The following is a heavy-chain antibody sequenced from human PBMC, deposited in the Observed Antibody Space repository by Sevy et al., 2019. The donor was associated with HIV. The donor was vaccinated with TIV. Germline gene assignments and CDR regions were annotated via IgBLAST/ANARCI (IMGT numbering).Heavy chain of an antibody. D-gene: IGHD3-3*01. CDR3: ARDRGREYYDFWRNLAENYYYGMDV. V-gene: IGHV3-30*04. CDR2: ISYDGSNK. J-gene: IGHJ6*02. CDR1: GFTFSSYA. Sequence: GGSLRLSCAASGFTFSSYAMHWVRQAPGKGLDWVAVISYDGSNKYYPDSGKGRFTISCDNSQYLLYLQMNSLRAEDTAVYYCARDRGREYYDFWRNLAENYYYGMDVWGQGTTVTASS.